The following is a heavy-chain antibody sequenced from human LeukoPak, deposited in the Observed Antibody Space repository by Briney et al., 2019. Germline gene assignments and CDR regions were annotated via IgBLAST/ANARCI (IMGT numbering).Heavy chain of an antibody. D-gene: IGHD3-22*01. CDR2: ISGNGGST. V-gene: IGHV3-23*01. CDR1: GFTFSSYA. Sequence: PGGSLRLSCAASGFTFSSYAMSGVLQAPGKGLERVSAISGNGGSTYYADSVKSRFTISRDNSKNTLYLQMNSLRAEDTAVYYCAKVPYYYDSSGYHPAYYFDFWGQGTLVTVSS. J-gene: IGHJ4*02. CDR3: AKVPYYYDSSGYHPAYYFDF.